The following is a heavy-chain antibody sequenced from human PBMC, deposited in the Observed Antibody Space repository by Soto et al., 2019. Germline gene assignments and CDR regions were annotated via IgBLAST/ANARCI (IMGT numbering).Heavy chain of an antibody. CDR3: ACGYSYGNFDY. CDR2: IVVGSGNT. J-gene: IGHJ4*02. Sequence: GASVKVSCKASGFTFTSSAMQWVRQARGQRLEWIGWIVVGSGNTNYAQKFQERVTITRDMSTSTAYMELSSLRSEDTAVYYCACGYSYGNFDYWGQGTLVTVSS. D-gene: IGHD5-18*01. CDR1: GFTFTSSA. V-gene: IGHV1-58*02.